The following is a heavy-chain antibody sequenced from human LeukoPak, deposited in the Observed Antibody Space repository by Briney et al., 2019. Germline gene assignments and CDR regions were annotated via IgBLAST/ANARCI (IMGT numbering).Heavy chain of an antibody. D-gene: IGHD5-12*01. J-gene: IGHJ4*02. CDR1: GYTFTNYW. CDR2: IYPGNADT. V-gene: IGHV5-51*01. Sequence: GESLKISCKGSGYTFTNYWIGWGRQMRGKGLEWMGIIYPGNADTRYSPSFQGQVTISADKSISTAYLQWSSLSASDTAMYYCARSVYNGYTGADYWGQGTLVTVST. CDR3: ARSVYNGYTGADY.